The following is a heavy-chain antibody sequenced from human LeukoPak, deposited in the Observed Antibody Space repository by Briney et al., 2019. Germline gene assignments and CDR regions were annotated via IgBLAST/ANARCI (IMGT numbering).Heavy chain of an antibody. V-gene: IGHV4-59*01. Sequence: SETLSLTCTVSGGSISSDYWSWIRQPPGKGLEWIGYIYYSGSTNYNPSLKGGVTISVDTCKNQVSLKLSSVTAADTAVYYCAQVEDYGDYYFDYWGQGTLVTVSS. D-gene: IGHD4-17*01. CDR1: GGSISSDY. CDR3: AQVEDYGDYYFDY. J-gene: IGHJ4*02. CDR2: IYYSGST.